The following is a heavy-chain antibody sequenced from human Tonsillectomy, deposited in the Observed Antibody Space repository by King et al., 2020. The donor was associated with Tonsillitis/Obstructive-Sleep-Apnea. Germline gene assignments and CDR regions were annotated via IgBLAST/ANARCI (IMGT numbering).Heavy chain of an antibody. CDR3: VRGGEEASGSCWDNWFDP. J-gene: IGHJ5*02. CDR2: INPNGGGT. CDR1: GFRFNRYH. Sequence: QLVQSGAEVKKPGASVKVSCKASGFRFNRYHMNWVRQAPGQGLEWMGLINPNGGGTSYAQRFQGRVTLTSDTPSRTVYMELSSLGYEDTAVYYCVRGGEEASGSCWDNWFDPWGQGTLVTVSS. D-gene: IGHD3-10*01. V-gene: IGHV1-46*02.